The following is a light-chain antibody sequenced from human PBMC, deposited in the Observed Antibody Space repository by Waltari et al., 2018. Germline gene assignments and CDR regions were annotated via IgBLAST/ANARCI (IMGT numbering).Light chain of an antibody. CDR2: QAS. Sequence: DIQMTLSPSTLSASVGDRVTITCRASQSVNGWLAWYQRKPGKAPKILIYQASSLSSGVPSRFSGSGSGTEFTLTINSLQPDDFATYYCQQYNSYSLTFGQGTKVEIK. CDR3: QQYNSYSLT. J-gene: IGKJ1*01. V-gene: IGKV1-5*01. CDR1: QSVNGW.